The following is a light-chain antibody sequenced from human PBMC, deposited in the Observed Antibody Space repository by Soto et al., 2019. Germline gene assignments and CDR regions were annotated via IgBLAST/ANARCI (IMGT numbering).Light chain of an antibody. CDR3: QQYGTSPIT. J-gene: IGKJ5*01. CDR1: QSVSSTY. Sequence: EIVLTQSPGTLSLSPGERATLSCRASQSVSSTYLAWYQQRPGQAPRLLIYGASSRATGIPDRFSGSGSGTDFTLTISRLEPEDFAVYYCQQYGTSPITFGQGTRLEIE. CDR2: GAS. V-gene: IGKV3-20*01.